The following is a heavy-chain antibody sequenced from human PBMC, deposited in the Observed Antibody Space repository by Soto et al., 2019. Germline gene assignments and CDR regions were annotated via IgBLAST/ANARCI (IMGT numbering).Heavy chain of an antibody. D-gene: IGHD1-7*01. Sequence: QVQLQESGPGLVRPSETLSLTCTVSGGSISSYRWSWIRQPAGKGLEWIGRLNNYGNTHYNPSLKSRVTVSVDTSRNQFFLTLRSVTAADSAVYHCGRESGETWDYEASWGQGTPVTVSS. J-gene: IGHJ5*02. CDR2: LNNYGNT. CDR3: GRESGETWDYEAS. CDR1: GGSISSYR. V-gene: IGHV4-4*07.